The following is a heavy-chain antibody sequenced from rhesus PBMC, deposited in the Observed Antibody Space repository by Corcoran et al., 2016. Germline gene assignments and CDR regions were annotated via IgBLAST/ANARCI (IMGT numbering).Heavy chain of an antibody. CDR3: ARRRVAAAGTDYGLDS. V-gene: IGHV4-99*01. J-gene: IGHJ6*01. D-gene: IGHD6-31*01. Sequence: QVQLQESGPGLVKPSETLSLTCAVSGYSISSGYYWGWIRQPPGKGLEYIGYISGSSGSTYNNPSLKSRVTISKDTSKNQFALKLSSVTAADTAGYYCARRRVAAAGTDYGLDSWGQGVVVTVSS. CDR1: GYSISSGYY. CDR2: ISGSSGST.